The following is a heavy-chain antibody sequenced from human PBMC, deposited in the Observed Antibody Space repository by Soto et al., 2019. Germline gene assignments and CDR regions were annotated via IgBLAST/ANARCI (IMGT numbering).Heavy chain of an antibody. V-gene: IGHV5-10-1*01. D-gene: IGHD1-26*01. CDR3: ARREKSPSPYYYHAMDV. CDR1: GYNFPRYW. J-gene: IGHJ6*04. CDR2: IDPTDSYT. Sequence: PGESLKISCQGSGYNFPRYWVSWGRQMPGKGLEWLGRIDPTDSYTNYSPSFEGHVTISADESSSTAYLQWSSLKASDTAIYYCARREKSPSPYYYHAMDVWGKGTTVTVSS.